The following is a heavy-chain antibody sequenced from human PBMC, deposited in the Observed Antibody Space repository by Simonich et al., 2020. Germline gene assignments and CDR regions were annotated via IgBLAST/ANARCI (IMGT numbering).Heavy chain of an antibody. CDR3: ARDYSNYDAFDI. J-gene: IGHJ3*02. D-gene: IGHD4-4*01. Sequence: EVQLVEYGGGLVQPGGSLRLSCAASGFTFSSYWMHWVRQAPGKGVVCVSRINSDGVSTGYAESLKGRFTISRDNAKNTMYLQRNSLRAEDTAVYYCARDYSNYDAFDIWGQGTMVTVSS. CDR1: GFTFSSYW. V-gene: IGHV3-74*01. CDR2: INSDGVST.